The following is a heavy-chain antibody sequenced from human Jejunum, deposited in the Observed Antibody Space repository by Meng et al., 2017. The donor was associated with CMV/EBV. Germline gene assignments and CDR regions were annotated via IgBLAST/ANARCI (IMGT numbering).Heavy chain of an antibody. CDR2: IGKDGGDI. D-gene: IGHD2-15*01. CDR1: ALSFNNYW. CDR3: ARDTPHNAFDP. Sequence: AASALSFNNYWMHCVRQPPGRGLVWLSRIGKDGGDIIYADSVKGRFTVSRDDARNIIYLQMNNLRDEDTAVYYCARDTPHNAFDPWGQGALVTVSS. J-gene: IGHJ5*02. V-gene: IGHV3-74*01.